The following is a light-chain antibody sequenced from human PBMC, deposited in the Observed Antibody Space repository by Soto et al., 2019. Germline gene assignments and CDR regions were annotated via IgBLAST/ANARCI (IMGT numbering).Light chain of an antibody. Sequence: EIVITQSPSTLSVSTGERVTFSCRASQSVSNNYLAWYQQKPGQAPRLLIYGASNRATGIPDRFSGSGSGTDFTLTISRLEPEDFAVYYCQQRNNWPLTFGGGTKVDI. CDR2: GAS. CDR3: QQRNNWPLT. J-gene: IGKJ4*01. CDR1: QSVSNNY. V-gene: IGKV3D-20*02.